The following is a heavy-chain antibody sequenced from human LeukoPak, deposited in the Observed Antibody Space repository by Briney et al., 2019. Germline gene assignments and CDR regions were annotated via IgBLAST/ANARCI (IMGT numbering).Heavy chain of an antibody. J-gene: IGHJ4*02. Sequence: SETLSLTCTVSGGSISSYYWSWIRQPPGKGLEWIGYIYTSGSTNYNPSLKSRVTISVDTSRNQFSLKLGSVTAADTAVYYCARHGSIATGAFTYWGQGTLVTVSS. CDR1: GGSISSYY. CDR2: IYTSGST. D-gene: IGHD6-13*01. CDR3: ARHGSIATGAFTY. V-gene: IGHV4-4*09.